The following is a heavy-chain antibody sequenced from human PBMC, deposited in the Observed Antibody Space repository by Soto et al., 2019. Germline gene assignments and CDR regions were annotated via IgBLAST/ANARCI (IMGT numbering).Heavy chain of an antibody. CDR2: INPSGGSA. D-gene: IGHD1-1*01. Sequence: QVQLMQSGAEVKMPGASVKVSCKASGYTFTSYYIHWVRQAPGQGLEWMGIINPSGGSASYAREFQGRVALTRDTSTSTVYMEVSSLTSEDTAVYYCARDTNFRLTFHYYGMDVWGQGTTVTVSS. J-gene: IGHJ6*02. CDR1: GYTFTSYY. CDR3: ARDTNFRLTFHYYGMDV. V-gene: IGHV1-46*01.